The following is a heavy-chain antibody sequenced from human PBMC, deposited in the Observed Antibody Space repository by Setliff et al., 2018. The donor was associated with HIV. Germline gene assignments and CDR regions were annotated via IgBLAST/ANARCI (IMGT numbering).Heavy chain of an antibody. CDR3: ARGESTTWDLAEYFQH. CDR2: IYFTGSS. J-gene: IGHJ1*01. D-gene: IGHD2-2*01. CDR1: GGSISTYY. V-gene: IGHV4-59*12. Sequence: SETLSLTCTVSGGSISTYYWSWIRQPPGKGLEWIGSIYFTGSSDNNPSLKSRVTLSVDTSKHQFSLKLGFVTAADTAVYYCARGESTTWDLAEYFQHWGHGTLVTVSS.